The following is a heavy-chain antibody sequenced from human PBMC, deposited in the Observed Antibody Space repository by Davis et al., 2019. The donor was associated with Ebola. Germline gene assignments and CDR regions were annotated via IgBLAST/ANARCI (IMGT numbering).Heavy chain of an antibody. D-gene: IGHD3-3*01. CDR1: GFTFSSYG. J-gene: IGHJ4*02. CDR2: IWYDGSNK. Sequence: GESLKISCAASGFTFSSYGMHWVRQAPGKGLEWVAVIWYDGSNKYYADSVKGRFTISRDNSKNTLYLQMNILRAEDTAVYYCARGDDDFWSGYFDYWGQGTLVTVSS. V-gene: IGHV3-33*01. CDR3: ARGDDDFWSGYFDY.